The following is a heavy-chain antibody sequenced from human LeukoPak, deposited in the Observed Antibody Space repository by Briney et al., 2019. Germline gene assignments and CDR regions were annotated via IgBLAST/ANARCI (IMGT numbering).Heavy chain of an antibody. V-gene: IGHV1-69*13. CDR3: RIVVVTADWYFDL. CDR2: IIPIFGTA. CDR1: GYTFTGYY. D-gene: IGHD3-22*01. Sequence: ASVKVSCKASGYTFTGYYMHWVRQAPGQGLEWMGGIIPIFGTANYAQKFQGRVTITADESTSTAYMELSSLRSEDTAVYYCRIVVVTADWYFDLWGRGTLVTVSS. J-gene: IGHJ2*01.